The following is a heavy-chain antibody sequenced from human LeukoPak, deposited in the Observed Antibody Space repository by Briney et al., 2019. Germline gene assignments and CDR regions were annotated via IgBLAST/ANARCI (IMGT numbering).Heavy chain of an antibody. CDR2: ISYDGSTK. Sequence: ETGGSLRLSCAASGFTFSTYAMHWVRQAPGKGLEWVAVISYDGSTKYYGDSVKGRFTISRDNSKNTLYLQMSGLRADDTAVYYCAREEGGGSYYSYWGQGTLVTVSS. D-gene: IGHD1-26*01. CDR1: GFTFSTYA. CDR3: AREEGGGSYYSY. V-gene: IGHV3-30-3*01. J-gene: IGHJ4*02.